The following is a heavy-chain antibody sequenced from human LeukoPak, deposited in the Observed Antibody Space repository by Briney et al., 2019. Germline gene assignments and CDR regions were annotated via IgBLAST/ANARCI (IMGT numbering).Heavy chain of an antibody. CDR3: AKGTGSGTYNCDD. D-gene: IGHD3-10*01. CDR2: ITASGGTS. CDR1: GFTFDDYA. J-gene: IGHJ4*02. V-gene: IGHV3-23*01. Sequence: PGGSLRLSCAASGFTFDDYAMHWVRQAPGKGLEWVSAITASGGTSFYADSVRGRFTISRDNSKNTLYLQMSSLRADDTAVYFCAKGTGSGTYNCDDWGQGTLVTVSS.